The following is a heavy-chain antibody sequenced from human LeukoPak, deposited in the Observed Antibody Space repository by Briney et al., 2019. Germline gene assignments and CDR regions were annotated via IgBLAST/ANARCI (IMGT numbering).Heavy chain of an antibody. Sequence: GASVNVSCKASGYTFTSYYMHWVRQAPGQGLEWMGIINPSGGSTSYAQKFQGRVTMTRDTSTSTVYMELSSLRSEDTAVYYCARDLGYCSSTSCHHSNWFDPWGQGTLVTVSS. J-gene: IGHJ5*02. CDR2: INPSGGST. CDR1: GYTFTSYY. D-gene: IGHD2-2*01. CDR3: ARDLGYCSSTSCHHSNWFDP. V-gene: IGHV1-46*01.